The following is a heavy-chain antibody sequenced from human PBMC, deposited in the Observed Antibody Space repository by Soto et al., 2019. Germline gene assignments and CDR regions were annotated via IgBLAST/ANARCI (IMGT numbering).Heavy chain of an antibody. D-gene: IGHD6-13*01. CDR1: GYSFTSYW. CDR3: ARPGETVAGTSYRAGMDV. CDR2: IDPSDSYT. V-gene: IGHV5-10-1*01. Sequence: PGESLKISCKGSGYSFTSYWISWVRQMPGKGLEWMGRIDPSDSYTNYSPSFQGHVTISADKSISTAYLQWSSLKASDTAMYYCARPGETVAGTSYRAGMDVWGQGTTVTVSS. J-gene: IGHJ6*02.